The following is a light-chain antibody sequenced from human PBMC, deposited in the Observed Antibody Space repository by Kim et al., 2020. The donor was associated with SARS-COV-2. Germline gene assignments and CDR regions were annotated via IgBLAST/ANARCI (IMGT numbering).Light chain of an antibody. CDR1: SLRSYY. Sequence: SSELTQDPAVSVALGQTVRITCQGDSLRSYYASWYQQKPGQAPVLVIYGKNNRPSGIPDRFSGSSSGNTASLTITGAQAEDEAGYYCNSRDSSGNHYVFGTGTKVTVL. CDR3: NSRDSSGNHYV. CDR2: GKN. V-gene: IGLV3-19*01. J-gene: IGLJ1*01.